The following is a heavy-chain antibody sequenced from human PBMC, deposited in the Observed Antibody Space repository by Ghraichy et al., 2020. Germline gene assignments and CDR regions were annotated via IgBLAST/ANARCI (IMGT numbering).Heavy chain of an antibody. CDR1: GYTFTGYT. D-gene: IGHD7-27*01. J-gene: IGHJ6*02. CDR3: ARLGMDV. V-gene: IGHV1-2*02. Sequence: PSVKVSCKASGYTFTGYTMHWVRHSPGQGLEWMGWINPNSGGTNYAQKFEGRVTMTRDTSISTVYMELIRLTSDDTAVYYCARLGMDVWGQGTTVTVSS. CDR2: INPNSGGT.